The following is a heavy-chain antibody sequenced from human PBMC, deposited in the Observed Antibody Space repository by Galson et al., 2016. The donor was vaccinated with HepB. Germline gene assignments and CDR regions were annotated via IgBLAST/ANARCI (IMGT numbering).Heavy chain of an antibody. V-gene: IGHV5-51*01. CDR3: ARQGCGTTNCPTVDS. J-gene: IGHJ4*02. CDR1: GYTFTNNW. D-gene: IGHD2-2*01. CDR2: INPASSEI. Sequence: QSGAEVKKPGESLRISCKGSGYTFTNNWIGWVRQMPGKGLEWMGIINPASSEIRYSPSLQGQVTISVDKSINTAYLQWSSLKASDTAMYYCARQGCGTTNCPTVDSWGQGALLTVSS.